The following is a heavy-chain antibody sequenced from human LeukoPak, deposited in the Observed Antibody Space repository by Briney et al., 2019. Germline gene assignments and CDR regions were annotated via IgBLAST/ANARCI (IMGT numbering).Heavy chain of an antibody. CDR3: AREAGDDILTIQIAPPDY. Sequence: ASVKVSCKASGYTFTGYYMHWVRQAPGQGLEWMAWINPNSGGTNYAQKFQGRVTMTRDTSISTAYMELSRLRSDDTAVYYCAREAGDDILTIQIAPPDYWGQGTLVTVSS. V-gene: IGHV1-2*02. D-gene: IGHD3-9*01. CDR1: GYTFTGYY. J-gene: IGHJ4*02. CDR2: INPNSGGT.